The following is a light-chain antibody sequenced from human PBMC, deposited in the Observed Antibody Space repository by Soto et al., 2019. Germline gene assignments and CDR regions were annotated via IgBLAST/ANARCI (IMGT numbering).Light chain of an antibody. J-gene: IGLJ1*01. V-gene: IGLV2-14*01. CDR2: EVS. Sequence: QSVLTQPASVSGSPGQSITISCTGTSSDVGGYKHVSWYQHHPGKAPKLIIYEVSNRPSGVSNRFSGSKSGQSASLTISGLQAEDEADYYCNSQSYSGTRVFGTGTKVTVL. CDR3: NSQSYSGTRV. CDR1: SSDVGGYKH.